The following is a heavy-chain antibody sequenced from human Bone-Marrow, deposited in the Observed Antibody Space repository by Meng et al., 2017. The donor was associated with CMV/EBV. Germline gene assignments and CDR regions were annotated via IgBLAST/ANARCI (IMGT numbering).Heavy chain of an antibody. J-gene: IGHJ5*02. Sequence: ASVKVSCKASGYTFTSYGISWVRQAPGQGLEWMGWISAYNGNTNYAQKLQGGVTMTTDTSTSTAYMELRSLRSDDTDEYYCARLREYCSSTSCYFDWFDPWGQGTLVTVSS. CDR1: GYTFTSYG. V-gene: IGHV1-18*01. CDR3: ARLREYCSSTSCYFDWFDP. D-gene: IGHD2-2*01. CDR2: ISAYNGNT.